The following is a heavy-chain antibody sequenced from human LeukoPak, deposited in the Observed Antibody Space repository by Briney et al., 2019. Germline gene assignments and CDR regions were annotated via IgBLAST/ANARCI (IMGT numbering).Heavy chain of an antibody. CDR3: ARATSITIFGVVPTD. D-gene: IGHD3-3*01. CDR2: IIPILGIA. J-gene: IGHJ4*02. Sequence: LVKVSCKXSGGTFSSYTISWVRQSPGQGLEWMGRIIPILGIANYAQKFQGRVTITADKSTSTAYMELSSLRSEDTAVYYCARATSITIFGVVPTDWGQGTLVTVSS. V-gene: IGHV1-69*02. CDR1: GGTFSSYT.